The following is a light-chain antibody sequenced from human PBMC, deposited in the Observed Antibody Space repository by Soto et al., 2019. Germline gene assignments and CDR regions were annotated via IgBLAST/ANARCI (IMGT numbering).Light chain of an antibody. V-gene: IGKV1-13*02. CDR1: QDITSD. Sequence: AIQLTQSPSSLSASLGDTVIITCRASQDITSDLAWYQQRTEKAPVLLIYDASRLESGVPPRFSGGGSGTEFSLTISSLQPEDFATYCCQQFNAYPRTFGQGTKVDIK. CDR3: QQFNAYPRT. CDR2: DAS. J-gene: IGKJ1*01.